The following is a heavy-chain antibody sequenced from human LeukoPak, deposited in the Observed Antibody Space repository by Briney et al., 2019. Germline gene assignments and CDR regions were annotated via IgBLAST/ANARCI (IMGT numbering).Heavy chain of an antibody. V-gene: IGHV4-38-2*02. D-gene: IGHD6-13*01. J-gene: IGHJ6*03. Sequence: PSETLSLTCSVSGYSISSGYYWGWIRQPPGKGLEWIGIIYHSGSTYYNPSLKSRVTISVDTSKNQFSLKLSSVTAADTAVYYCARVVSSSSKTYYYYYYMDVWGKGTTVTVSS. CDR2: IYHSGST. CDR1: GYSISSGYY. CDR3: ARVVSSSSKTYYYYYYMDV.